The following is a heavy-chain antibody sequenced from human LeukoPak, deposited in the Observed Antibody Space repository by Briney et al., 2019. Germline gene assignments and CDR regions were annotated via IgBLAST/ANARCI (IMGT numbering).Heavy chain of an antibody. CDR2: VSGTSEYI. V-gene: IGHV3-21*06. CDR1: GFTFSSYA. CDR3: ARWYSSGWYSDY. Sequence: GGSLRLSCAASGFTFSSYAMHWVRQAPGKGLEWVSSVSGTSEYIYYADSVRGRFTISRDNAKNTVYLQMNSLRAEDTAVYYCARWYSSGWYSDYWGQGTLVTVSS. J-gene: IGHJ4*02. D-gene: IGHD6-19*01.